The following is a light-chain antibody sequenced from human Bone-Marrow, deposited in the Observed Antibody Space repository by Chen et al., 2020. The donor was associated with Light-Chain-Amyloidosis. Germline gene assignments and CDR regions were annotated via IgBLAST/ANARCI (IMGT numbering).Light chain of an antibody. Sequence: SYVLTQPSSVSVAPGQTATIACGGNNIGSTSVHWYQQTPGPAPLLVVYDDSDRPSGMPGRSAGSNSGNAATLTISRVEAGDEADYYCPVWDRSSDRPVFGGGTKLTVL. CDR1: NIGSTS. CDR2: DDS. V-gene: IGLV3-21*02. CDR3: PVWDRSSDRPV. J-gene: IGLJ3*02.